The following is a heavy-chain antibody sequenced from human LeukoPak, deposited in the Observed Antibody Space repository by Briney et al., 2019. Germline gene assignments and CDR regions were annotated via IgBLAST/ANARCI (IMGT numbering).Heavy chain of an antibody. J-gene: IGHJ4*02. V-gene: IGHV4-59*01. CDR3: ARGGGYASPIGY. CDR2: IYHSGST. Sequence: SETLSLTCTLSGGSISTYYWSWIRQPPGKGLEWVGYIYHSGSTNYNPSLKSRVTISVDTSKNQFSLKLSSVTAADTAVYYCARGGGYASPIGYWGQGALVTVSS. CDR1: GGSISTYY. D-gene: IGHD5-12*01.